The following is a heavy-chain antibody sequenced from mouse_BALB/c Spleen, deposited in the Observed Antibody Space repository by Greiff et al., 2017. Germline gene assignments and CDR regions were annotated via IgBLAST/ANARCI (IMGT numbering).Heavy chain of an antibody. D-gene: IGHD2-1*01. CDR1: GFNIKDTY. CDR3: ACYYGNYEAWYFDV. CDR2: IDPANGNT. V-gene: IGHV14-3*02. J-gene: IGHJ1*01. Sequence: VQLQQSGAELVKPGASVKLSCTASGFNIKDTYMHWVKQRPEQGLEWIGRIDPANGNTKYDPKFQGKATITADTSSNTAYLQLSSLTSEDTAVYYCACYYGNYEAWYFDVWGAGTTVTVSS.